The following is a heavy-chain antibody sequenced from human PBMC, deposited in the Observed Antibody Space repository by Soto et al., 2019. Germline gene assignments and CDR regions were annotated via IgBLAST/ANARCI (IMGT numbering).Heavy chain of an antibody. Sequence: QVQLQESGPGLVKPSQNLSLTCTVSGGSISSGGHYWTWIRQHPGKGLEWIGYIYHSGSTNYNPSLKTRVTMAVDTSKNQFSLKLSSVTAADTAVYYCARDSRVGFSNSWYDYWGQGTLVTVSS. CDR1: GGSISSGGHY. CDR2: IYHSGST. CDR3: ARDSRVGFSNSWYDY. D-gene: IGHD6-13*01. J-gene: IGHJ4*02. V-gene: IGHV4-31*03.